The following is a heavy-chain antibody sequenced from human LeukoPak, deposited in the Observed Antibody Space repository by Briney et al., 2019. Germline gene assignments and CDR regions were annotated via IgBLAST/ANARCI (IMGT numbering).Heavy chain of an antibody. CDR3: TAALWFGELLFDD. CDR1: GFTFSNVW. V-gene: IGHV3-15*01. D-gene: IGHD3-10*01. J-gene: IGHJ4*02. CDR2: IKSKTDGGTT. Sequence: GRSLRLSCAASGFTFSNVWMSWVRQAPGKGLEWVGRIKSKTDGGTTDYAAPVKGRFTISRDDSKNTLYPQMNSLKTEDTAGYYCTAALWFGELLFDDWGQGTLVTVSS.